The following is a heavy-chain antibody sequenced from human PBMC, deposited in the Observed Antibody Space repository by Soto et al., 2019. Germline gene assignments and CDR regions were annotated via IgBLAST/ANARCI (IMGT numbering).Heavy chain of an antibody. Sequence: SETLSLTCTVSGGSISSGGYYWSWIRQHPGKGLEWIGYIYYSGSTYYNPSLKSRVTISVDTSKNQFSLKLSSVTAADTAVYYCSRVDPGEPSPFDHWGQGTLVTVSS. CDR1: GGSISSGGYY. V-gene: IGHV4-31*03. D-gene: IGHD3-10*01. J-gene: IGHJ4*02. CDR3: SRVDPGEPSPFDH. CDR2: IYYSGST.